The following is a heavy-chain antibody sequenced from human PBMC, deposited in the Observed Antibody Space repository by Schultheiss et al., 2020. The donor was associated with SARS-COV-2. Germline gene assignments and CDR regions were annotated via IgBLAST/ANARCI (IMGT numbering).Heavy chain of an antibody. CDR2: ISAYNGNT. D-gene: IGHD5-24*01. CDR3: WGGSERDGYNSYFDY. V-gene: IGHV1-18*01. Sequence: ASVKVSCKASGGTFSSYAISWVRQAPGQGLEWMGWISAYNGNTNYAQKLQGRVTITRDTSASTAYMELSSLRSEDTAVYYCWGGSERDGYNSYFDYWGQGTLVTVSS. J-gene: IGHJ4*02. CDR1: GGTFSSYA.